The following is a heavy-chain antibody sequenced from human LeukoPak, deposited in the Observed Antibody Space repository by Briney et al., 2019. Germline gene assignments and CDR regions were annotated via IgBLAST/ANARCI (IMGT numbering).Heavy chain of an antibody. J-gene: IGHJ3*02. V-gene: IGHV3-30*01. CDR2: ISYDGSNK. Sequence: GGSLRLSCAASGFTFSSYAMYWVRQAPGKGLEWVAVISYDGSNKYYADSVKGRFTISRDNSKNTLYQQMNSLRAEDTAVYYCARDQMHYYDSTGTFDIWGQGTMVTVSS. CDR3: ARDQMHYYDSTGTFDI. D-gene: IGHD3-22*01. CDR1: GFTFSSYA.